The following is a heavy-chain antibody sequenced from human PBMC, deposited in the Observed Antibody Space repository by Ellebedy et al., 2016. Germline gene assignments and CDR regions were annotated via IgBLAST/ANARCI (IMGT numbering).Heavy chain of an antibody. V-gene: IGHV3-30*18. CDR1: GFSFSTYG. Sequence: GGSLRLXCAASGFSFSTYGIHWVRQAPGKGLEWVGLISSDGGHKNYADSVKGRFTITRDNSKNTLDLQMNSLTIEDTAVYYCAKELHSRGYGALFDYWGQGILVTVSS. J-gene: IGHJ4*02. CDR2: ISSDGGHK. D-gene: IGHD5-12*01. CDR3: AKELHSRGYGALFDY.